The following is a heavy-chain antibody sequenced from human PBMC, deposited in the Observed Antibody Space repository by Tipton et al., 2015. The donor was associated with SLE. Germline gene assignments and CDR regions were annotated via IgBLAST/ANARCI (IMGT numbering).Heavy chain of an antibody. J-gene: IGHJ2*01. Sequence: LRLSCSVSGGSISDGAYYWSWIRRHPGKGLEWIGYIYYTGATYFNPSLESRVTMSVDTSENQFSLKLTSVTAADTAIYYCARMGGIRWYFDLWGRGTLVTVSS. CDR2: IYYTGAT. V-gene: IGHV4-31*02. D-gene: IGHD3-16*01. CDR3: ARMGGIRWYFDL. CDR1: GGSISDGAYY.